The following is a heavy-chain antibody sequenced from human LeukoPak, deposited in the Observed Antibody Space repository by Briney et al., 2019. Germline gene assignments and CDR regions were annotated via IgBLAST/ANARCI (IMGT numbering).Heavy chain of an antibody. CDR2: ISGSGGSR. Sequence: GGSLRLSCAASGFTFSNYGMSWVRQAPGKGLEWVSGISGSGGSRYYADSVKRRFTISRDNSKNTLYLQMNSLKAEDTAVYYCAKHPGDFTGIVNYYYMDLWGKGTTVTVSS. CDR1: GFTFSNYG. CDR3: AKHPGDFTGIVNYYYMDL. V-gene: IGHV3-23*01. D-gene: IGHD1-26*01. J-gene: IGHJ6*03.